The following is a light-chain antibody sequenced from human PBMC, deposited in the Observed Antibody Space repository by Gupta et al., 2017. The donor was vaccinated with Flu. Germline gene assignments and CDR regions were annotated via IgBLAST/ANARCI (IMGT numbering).Light chain of an antibody. Sequence: LSGSAGDRVTITCRTNQEIKNYLAWFQQKPGEAPKSLIYAASSVQSGVPSKFSGSGSGTNFTLTISSRQPEDAATYYCHQDESFPYTFGRGTKLAI. CDR2: AAS. V-gene: IGKV1-16*02. J-gene: IGKJ2*01. CDR1: QEIKNY. CDR3: HQDESFPYT.